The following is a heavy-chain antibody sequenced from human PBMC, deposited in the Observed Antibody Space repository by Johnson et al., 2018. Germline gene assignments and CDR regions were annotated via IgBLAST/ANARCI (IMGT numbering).Heavy chain of an antibody. CDR2: ISYDGSHI. D-gene: IGHD1-20*01. V-gene: IGHV3-30*04. CDR1: GFTFSGYA. Sequence: QVQLVQSGGGVVQPGRSLRLSCAASGFTFSGYAMHWVRQAPGKGLEWVTVISYDGSHILYADSLKGRFTIPRDNSKNTLFLQMNRLRVEDTALYYCARGSSYNWNDLTPQDASEILGQGTMVTVAA. J-gene: IGHJ3*02. CDR3: ARGSSYNWNDLTPQDASEI.